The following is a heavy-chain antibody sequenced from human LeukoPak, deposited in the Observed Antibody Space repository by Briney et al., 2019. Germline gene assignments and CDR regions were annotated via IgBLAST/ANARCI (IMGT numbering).Heavy chain of an antibody. CDR3: ARGSSSIAAAPGI. V-gene: IGHV3-11*06. D-gene: IGHD6-13*01. Sequence: GGSLRLSCAGSGFSFSDCYMAWVRQTPGKGLQRVSFFDRGRDGKAHADSVEGRFTSSRDNAKNSLYLQMNSLRAEDTAVYYCARGSSSIAAAPGIWGQGTMVTVSS. J-gene: IGHJ3*02. CDR1: GFSFSDCY. CDR2: FDRGRDGK.